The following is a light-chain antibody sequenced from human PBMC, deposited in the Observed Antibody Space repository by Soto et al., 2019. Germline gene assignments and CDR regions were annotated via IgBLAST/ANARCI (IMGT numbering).Light chain of an antibody. CDR3: QQLNSFPFT. CDR1: QGISSY. J-gene: IGKJ3*01. V-gene: IGKV1-9*01. Sequence: DIQLTQSPPFLSASVGDRVTISCRASQGISSYLAWYQQKPGKAPKLLIYAASTLQSGVPSRFGGSGSGTEFTLAISSLQPEDFANYYCQQLNSFPFTFGPGTKVDIK. CDR2: AAS.